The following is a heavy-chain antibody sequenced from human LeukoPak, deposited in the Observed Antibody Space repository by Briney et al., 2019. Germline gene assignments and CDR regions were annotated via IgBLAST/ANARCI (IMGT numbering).Heavy chain of an antibody. CDR3: ARNEGGFI. CDR1: GYSISSGYY. CDR2: FYHSGST. Sequence: PSETLSLTCAVSGYSISSGYYWGWIRQPPGKGLEWIGSFYHSGSTYYNPSLKSRVTISVDTSKNQFSLKLSSVTAGDTAVYYCARNEGGFIWGQGTMVTVSS. J-gene: IGHJ3*02. V-gene: IGHV4-38-2*01.